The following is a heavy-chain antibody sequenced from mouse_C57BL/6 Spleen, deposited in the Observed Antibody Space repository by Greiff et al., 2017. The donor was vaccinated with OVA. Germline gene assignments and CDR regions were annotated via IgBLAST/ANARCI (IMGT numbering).Heavy chain of an antibody. CDR2: INPKNGGT. J-gene: IGHJ3*01. CDR3: ARSRPRAWFAY. Sequence: VQLQQSGPELVKPGASVKISCKASGYTFTDYYMNWVKQRHGKSLEWIGDINPKNGGTSYNEKFKGKATLTVDTSSSTAYMELSSLTSEDAAVDYCARSRPRAWFAYWGQGTLLTVSA. CDR1: GYTFTDYY. V-gene: IGHV1-26*01.